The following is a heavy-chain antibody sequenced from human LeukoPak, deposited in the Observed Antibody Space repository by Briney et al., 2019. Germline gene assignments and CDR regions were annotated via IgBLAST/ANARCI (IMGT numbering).Heavy chain of an antibody. CDR3: ARERGSTGYYKPYYFDY. J-gene: IGHJ4*02. V-gene: IGHV1-69*01. D-gene: IGHD3-9*01. CDR2: IIPIFGTA. Sequence: GSSVKVSCKASGGTFSSYAISWVRQAPGQELERMGGIIPIFGTANYAQKFQGRVTITADESTSTAYMELSSLRSEDTAVYYCARERGSTGYYKPYYFDYWGQGTLVTVSS. CDR1: GGTFSSYA.